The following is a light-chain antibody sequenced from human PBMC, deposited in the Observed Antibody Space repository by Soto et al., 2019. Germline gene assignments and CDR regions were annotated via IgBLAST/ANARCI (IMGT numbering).Light chain of an antibody. CDR3: QLYGVSPPKYT. CDR2: SAS. Sequence: EIVLTQSPGTLSLSPGERATLSCRASQTINSSYLTWYQQKPGLAPRLLIYSASSRATDIPDRFSGSGSGTDFTLTISRLEPEDFAVYYCQLYGVSPPKYTFGRGTKLEI. CDR1: QTINSSY. J-gene: IGKJ2*01. V-gene: IGKV3-20*01.